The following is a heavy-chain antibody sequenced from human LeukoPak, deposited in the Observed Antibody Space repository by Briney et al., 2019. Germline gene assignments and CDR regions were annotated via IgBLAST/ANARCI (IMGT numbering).Heavy chain of an antibody. CDR3: ARDKTGYDYVWGSYYYFDY. J-gene: IGHJ4*02. Sequence: GGSLRLSCAASGFTFSSYSMTWVRQAPGKGLEWVSSISSSSSYIYYADSVKGRFTISRDNAKNSLYLQMNSLRAEDTAVYYCARDKTGYDYVWGSYYYFDYWGQGTLVTVSS. V-gene: IGHV3-21*01. CDR2: ISSSSSYI. CDR1: GFTFSSYS. D-gene: IGHD3-16*01.